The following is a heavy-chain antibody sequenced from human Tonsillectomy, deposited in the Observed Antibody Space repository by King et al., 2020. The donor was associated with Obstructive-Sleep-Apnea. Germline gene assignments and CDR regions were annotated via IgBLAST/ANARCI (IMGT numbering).Heavy chain of an antibody. D-gene: IGHD3-22*01. CDR1: GGSIGSGGYY. CDR3: ARSVYYDSSGYYNYFDY. Sequence: QLQESGPGLVKPSQTLSLTCTVSGGSIGSGGYYWSWIRQHPGKGLEWIGYIYYSGSTYYNPSLKSRVTISVDTSKNQFSLKLSSVTAADTAVYYCARSVYYDSSGYYNYFDYWGQGTLVTVSS. V-gene: IGHV4-31*03. J-gene: IGHJ4*02. CDR2: IYYSGST.